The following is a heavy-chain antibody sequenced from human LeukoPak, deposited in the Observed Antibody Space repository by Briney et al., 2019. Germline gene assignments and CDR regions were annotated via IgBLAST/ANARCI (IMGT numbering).Heavy chain of an antibody. CDR1: GGSISAYY. CDR3: ARDSPRDYYDSSGYYYYAFDI. J-gene: IGHJ3*02. D-gene: IGHD3-22*01. Sequence: SETLSLTCTVSGGSISAYYWSWIRQPPGEGLEWIGYIYYSGNSNYNPSLKSRVTISIDTSENQFSLKLNSVTAADTAVYYCARDSPRDYYDSSGYYYYAFDIWGQGTMVTVSS. V-gene: IGHV4-59*12. CDR2: IYYSGNS.